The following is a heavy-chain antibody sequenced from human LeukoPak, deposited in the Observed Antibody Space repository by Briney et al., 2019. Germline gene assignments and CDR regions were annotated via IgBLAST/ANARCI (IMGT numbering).Heavy chain of an antibody. CDR2: ISAYNGNT. D-gene: IGHD3-22*01. CDR1: GYTFTSYG. V-gene: IGHV1-18*01. J-gene: IGHJ5*02. Sequence: ASVKVSCKASGYTFTSYGISWVRQAPGQGLEWMGWISAYNGNTNYAQKLQGRVTMTRDTSTSTVYMELSSLRSEDTALYYCARGDVLDRSVYNWFDPWGQGTLVIVSS. CDR3: ARGDVLDRSVYNWFDP.